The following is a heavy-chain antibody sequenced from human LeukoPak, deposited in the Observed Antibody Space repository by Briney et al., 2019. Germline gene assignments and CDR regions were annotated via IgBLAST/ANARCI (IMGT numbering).Heavy chain of an antibody. CDR1: EYTFTSYY. J-gene: IGHJ4*02. CDR2: INPSGGST. Sequence: ASVKVSCKASEYTFTSYYMHWVRQAPGQGLEWMGIINPSGGSTSYAQKFQGRVTMTEDTSTDTAYMELSSLRSEDTAVYYCATGRVGVDLDYWGQGTLVTVSS. D-gene: IGHD3-3*01. CDR3: ATGRVGVDLDY. V-gene: IGHV1-46*01.